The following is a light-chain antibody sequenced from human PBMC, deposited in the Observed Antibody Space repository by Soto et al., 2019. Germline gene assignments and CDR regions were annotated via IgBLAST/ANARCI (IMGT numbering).Light chain of an antibody. Sequence: EIVLTQSPATLSLSPGERATLSCRASQSVSSSLAWYQQRPGQPPRLLVYDASNRATGIPARFSGSGSETDFTLTISSLEPEDFAVYFCHQRNNWPLTFGGGTKVDIK. CDR1: QSVSSS. J-gene: IGKJ4*01. V-gene: IGKV3-11*01. CDR2: DAS. CDR3: HQRNNWPLT.